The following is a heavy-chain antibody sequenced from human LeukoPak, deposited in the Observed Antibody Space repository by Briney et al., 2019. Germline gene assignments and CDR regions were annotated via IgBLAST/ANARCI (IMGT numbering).Heavy chain of an antibody. D-gene: IGHD6-13*01. Sequence: PGGSLRISCSASGFTFSAYGVHWVRQAPGKGLEWVAFIRYDGKITKYADSVKGRFTISRDNSKNTLYLQMNSLTTEDTSLYYCVRNRAAAGDWLDPWGQGTLVIVSS. CDR1: GFTFSAYG. CDR2: IRYDGKIT. CDR3: VRNRAAAGDWLDP. V-gene: IGHV3-30*02. J-gene: IGHJ5*02.